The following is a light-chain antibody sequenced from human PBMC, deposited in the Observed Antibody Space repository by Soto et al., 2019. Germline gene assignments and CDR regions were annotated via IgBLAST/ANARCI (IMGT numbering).Light chain of an antibody. CDR2: GAS. CDR3: QQYGSSPLT. Sequence: TPSPGTLSLSQGKRGTLSCRGSQSVSSNYLAWYQQKPGQAPRLLIYGASSRATGIPDRFSGSGSGTDFTLTISRLEPEDFAVYYCQQYGSSPLTFGGGTKVDIK. CDR1: QSVSSNY. J-gene: IGKJ4*01. V-gene: IGKV3-20*01.